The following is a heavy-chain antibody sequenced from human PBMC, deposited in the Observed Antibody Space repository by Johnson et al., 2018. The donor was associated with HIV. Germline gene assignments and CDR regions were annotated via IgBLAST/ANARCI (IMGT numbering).Heavy chain of an antibody. CDR3: ARALTTDAFDI. CDR1: GFTFSSYA. J-gene: IGHJ3*02. V-gene: IGHV3-30-3*01. Sequence: QVQLVESGGDVVQPGRSLRLSCAASGFTFSSYAMHWVRQAPGKGLEWVAVISYDGSNKYYADSVKGRFTISRDNSKNTLYLQMNSLRAEDTAVYYCARALTTDAFDIWGQGTMVTVSS. CDR2: ISYDGSNK. D-gene: IGHD4-17*01.